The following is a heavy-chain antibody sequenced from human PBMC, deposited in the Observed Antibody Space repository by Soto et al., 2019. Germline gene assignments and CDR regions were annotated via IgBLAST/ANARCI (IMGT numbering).Heavy chain of an antibody. J-gene: IGHJ4*03. CDR2: ISYDGSSK. Sequence: QVQLVESGGGVVQPGRSLRLSCAASGFTFSRFSMHWVRQAPGKGLEWVAFISYDGSSKYYADSVKGRFAISRDTSKNTLYLQMYSLRPEDTAVYYSVREGTMGPQRFDQWGQGSLVTVSS. V-gene: IGHV3-30*09. CDR3: VREGTMGPQRFDQ. D-gene: IGHD3-3*01. CDR1: GFTFSRFS.